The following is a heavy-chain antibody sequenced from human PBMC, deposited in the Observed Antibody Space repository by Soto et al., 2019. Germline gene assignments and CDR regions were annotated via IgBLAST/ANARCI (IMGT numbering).Heavy chain of an antibody. CDR3: ARERGDSHWIDP. Sequence: SETLSLTCSVSGGSVSSESYYWSWIRQTPGKGLEWIGNVENSGSTKYNPSLKSRVTISVDTSKNQFSLKLSSVTGADTAVYYCARERGDSHWIDPWGPGTLVTVSS. CDR1: GGSVSSESYY. V-gene: IGHV4-61*01. J-gene: IGHJ5*02. CDR2: VENSGST. D-gene: IGHD2-21*01.